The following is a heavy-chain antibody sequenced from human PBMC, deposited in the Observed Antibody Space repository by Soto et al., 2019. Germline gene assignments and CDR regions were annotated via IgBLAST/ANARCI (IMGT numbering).Heavy chain of an antibody. Sequence: SETLSLTCSVSGGTISGYYWTWIRQPAGKGLEWIGRIYSSGNTKYNPSLQSRVTMSLDTSNNQFSLRLTSVTAADTAVYYCARGQRFSDWFDPWGQGTLVTVS. J-gene: IGHJ5*02. CDR3: ARGQRFSDWFDP. CDR2: IYSSGNT. V-gene: IGHV4-4*07. D-gene: IGHD3-3*01. CDR1: GGTISGYY.